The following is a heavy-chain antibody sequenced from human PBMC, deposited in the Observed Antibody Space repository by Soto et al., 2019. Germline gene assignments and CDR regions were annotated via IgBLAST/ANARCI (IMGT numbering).Heavy chain of an antibody. D-gene: IGHD3-3*01. CDR3: AHILEGGFWSGYYYGMDV. CDR2: IYWDDDK. J-gene: IGHJ6*02. CDR1: GFSLSTSGVG. V-gene: IGHV2-5*02. Sequence: QITLKESGPTLVKPTQTLTLTCTFSGFSLSTSGVGVGWIRQPPGKALEWLALIYWDDDKRYSPSLKSRLTITKDXXKXQXXLTMTNMDPVDTATYYCAHILEGGFWSGYYYGMDVWGQGTTVTVSS.